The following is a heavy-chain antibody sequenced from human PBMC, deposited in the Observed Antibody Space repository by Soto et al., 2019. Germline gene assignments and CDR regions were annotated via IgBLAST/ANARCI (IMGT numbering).Heavy chain of an antibody. Sequence: QPQRVHSGPEVKKPGASVKVSCKASHYPFTTYGVSWVRKAPGQGLEWMGWISSQNGNTVYAQNFQGRVTLTTDTSTSTALMELRSLQSYDTALYYCARDRHYYTSARVDYWGQGTLVTVS. CDR1: HYPFTTYG. V-gene: IGHV1-18*01. D-gene: IGHD3-10*01. J-gene: IGHJ4*02. CDR2: ISSQNGNT. CDR3: ARDRHYYTSARVDY.